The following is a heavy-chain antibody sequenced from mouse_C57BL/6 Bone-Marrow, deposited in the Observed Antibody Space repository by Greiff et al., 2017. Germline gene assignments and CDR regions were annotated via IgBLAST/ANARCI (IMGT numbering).Heavy chain of an antibody. V-gene: IGHV14-3*01. D-gene: IGHD1-1*01. CDR1: GFNIKNTY. CDR2: IDPANGNT. CDR3: ARITTVVADYAMDY. Sequence: DVKLVESVAELVRPGASVKLSCTASGFNIKNTYMHWVKQRPEQGLEWIGRIDPANGNTKYAPKFQGKATITADTSSNTAYLQLSSLTSEDTAIYYCARITTVVADYAMDYWGQGTSVTVSS. J-gene: IGHJ4*01.